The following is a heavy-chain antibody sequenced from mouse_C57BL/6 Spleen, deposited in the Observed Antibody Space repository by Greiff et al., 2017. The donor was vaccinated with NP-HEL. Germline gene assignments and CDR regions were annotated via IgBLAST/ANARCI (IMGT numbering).Heavy chain of an antibody. D-gene: IGHD2-1*01. CDR3: ARGGGNLAWFAY. Sequence: QVHVKQSGAELVKPGASVKLSCKASGYTFTEYTIHWVKQRSGQGLEWIGWFYPGSGSIKYNEKFKDKATLTADKSSSTVYMELSRLTSEDSAVYFCARGGGNLAWFAYWGQGTLVTVSA. J-gene: IGHJ3*01. V-gene: IGHV1-62-2*01. CDR1: GYTFTEYT. CDR2: FYPGSGSI.